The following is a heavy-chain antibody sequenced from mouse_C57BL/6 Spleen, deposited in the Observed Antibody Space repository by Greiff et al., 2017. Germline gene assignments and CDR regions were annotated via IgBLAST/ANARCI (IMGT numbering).Heavy chain of an antibody. CDR2: IGPGSGST. V-gene: IGHV1-77*01. J-gene: IGHJ3*01. CDR1: GYTFTDYY. CDR3: ARGGNPYAGFAY. D-gene: IGHD6-5*01. Sequence: VNLVESGAELVKPGASVKISCKASGYTFTDYYINWVKQRPGQGLEWIGKIGPGSGSTYYNEKFKGKATLTADKSSRSAYMQLSSLTSEDAAVYFCARGGNPYAGFAYWGQGTLVTVSA.